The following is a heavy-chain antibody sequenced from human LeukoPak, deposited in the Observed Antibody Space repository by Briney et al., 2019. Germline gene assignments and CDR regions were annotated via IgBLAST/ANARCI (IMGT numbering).Heavy chain of an antibody. CDR3: ARDYYGDDH. V-gene: IGHV3-48*03. CDR2: ISTNGDVI. D-gene: IGHD3-10*01. J-gene: IGHJ4*02. Sequence: GGSLRLSCAASGFTFSDHEMTWVRQAPGKGLEWISYISTNGDVIYCSDSVKGRFTISRDNAKNSLYLQMNSLRAEDTAVYFCARDYYGDDHWGQGTLVTVSS. CDR1: GFTFSDHE.